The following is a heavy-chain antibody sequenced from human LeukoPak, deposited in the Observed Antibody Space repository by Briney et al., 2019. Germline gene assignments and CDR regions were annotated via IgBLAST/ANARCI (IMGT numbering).Heavy chain of an antibody. Sequence: GGSLRLSCAASGFTFRNYAMSWVRQAPGKGLEWVSYIGTTSGAIYYADSVKGRFTISRDSAKNSLYLQMNSLRAEDTAVYYCARFRTWGDKAFDYWGQGTLVTVSS. CDR1: GFTFRNYA. D-gene: IGHD2-21*02. CDR2: IGTTSGAI. J-gene: IGHJ4*02. V-gene: IGHV3-48*01. CDR3: ARFRTWGDKAFDY.